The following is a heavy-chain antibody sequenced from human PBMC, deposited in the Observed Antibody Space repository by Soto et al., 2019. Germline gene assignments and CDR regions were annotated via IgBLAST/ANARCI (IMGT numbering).Heavy chain of an antibody. D-gene: IGHD6-19*01. Sequence: GGSLRLSCAASGFTFSSYDMHWVRQATGKGLEWVSAIGTAGDTYYPGSVKGRFTISRENAKNSLYLQMNSLRAEDTAVYYCAREVGSGWPLDYWGQGTLVTVSS. V-gene: IGHV3-13*01. CDR2: IGTAGDT. CDR1: GFTFSSYD. CDR3: AREVGSGWPLDY. J-gene: IGHJ4*02.